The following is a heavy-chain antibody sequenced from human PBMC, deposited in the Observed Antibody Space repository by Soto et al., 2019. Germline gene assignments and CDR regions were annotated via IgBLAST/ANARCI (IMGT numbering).Heavy chain of an antibody. CDR1: GLSLSTTGVG. J-gene: IGHJ6*02. V-gene: IGHV2-5*02. D-gene: IGHD2-21*02. CDR3: VQSRCGGDCLQSYSSHSYYGLDV. Sequence: QITLKESGPTLVKPTQTLTLTCTFSGLSLSTTGVGVGWIRQPPGKALEWLALIYWDDDKRYSPSLKSRLTITKDTSKNHVVLTMTNIDPVDTATYYCVQSRCGGDCLQSYSSHSYYGLDVWGQGTTVTVSS. CDR2: IYWDDDK.